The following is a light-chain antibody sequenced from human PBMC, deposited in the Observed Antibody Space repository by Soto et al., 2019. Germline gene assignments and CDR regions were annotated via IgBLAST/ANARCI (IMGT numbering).Light chain of an antibody. Sequence: DIQMTQSPSSVSASVGDRVTITCRSSQGISSLLACYQQKPGKAPKLLIYAASSLQSGVPSRFSGSGSGTDFTLTISSLQPEDFATYYFQQANSFPWAFGQGTKVDIQ. CDR3: QQANSFPWA. CDR2: AAS. J-gene: IGKJ1*01. CDR1: QGISSL. V-gene: IGKV1-12*01.